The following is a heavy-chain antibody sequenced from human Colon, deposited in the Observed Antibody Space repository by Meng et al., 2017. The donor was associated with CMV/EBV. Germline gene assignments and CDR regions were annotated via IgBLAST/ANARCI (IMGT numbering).Heavy chain of an antibody. D-gene: IGHD6-6*01. J-gene: IGHJ5*02. CDR2: ISGNGINT. CDR3: AKTIAPGTLARPFDP. CDR1: GFDFKFYA. V-gene: IGHV3-23*01. Sequence: GESLKISCAASGFDFKFYAMTWVRQAPGKGLEWVSLISGNGINTYSADSVKGRFTISRDNSRNTVFLQINSLRADDTAVYFCAKTIAPGTLARPFDPWGQGTLVTVSS.